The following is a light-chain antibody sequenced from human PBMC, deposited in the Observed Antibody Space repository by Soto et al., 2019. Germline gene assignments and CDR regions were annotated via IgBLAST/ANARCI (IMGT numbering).Light chain of an antibody. CDR3: HQYNNWPPET. CDR1: HSVRTN. Sequence: EVVMTQSPATLSVSPWERATLSCTASHSVRTNVAWYQHKPGQPPRLLISGASTRATGIAGRFSGSGSGTEFTLTISSLQSEDVAIYYCHQYNNWPPETFGQGTKVDI. J-gene: IGKJ1*01. V-gene: IGKV3-15*01. CDR2: GAS.